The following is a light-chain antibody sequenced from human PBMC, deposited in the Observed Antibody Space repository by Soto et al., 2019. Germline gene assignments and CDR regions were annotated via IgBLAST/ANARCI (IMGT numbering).Light chain of an antibody. CDR3: QQYGSPTA. CDR1: QSVSSSY. Sequence: EIVLTQSPGTLSLSPGERATLSCRASQSVSSSYLAWYQQKPGQAPRLLIYGASSSATGIPDRFSGSGSGTDFTLTISRLEPEDFAVYYCQQYGSPTAFGQGTKLEIK. V-gene: IGKV3-20*01. J-gene: IGKJ2*01. CDR2: GAS.